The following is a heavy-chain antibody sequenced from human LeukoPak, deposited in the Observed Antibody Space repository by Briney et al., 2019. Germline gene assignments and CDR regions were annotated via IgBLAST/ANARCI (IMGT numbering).Heavy chain of an antibody. D-gene: IGHD1-1*01. CDR3: VPSNNFYYFDY. V-gene: IGHV1-2*02. Sequence: ASVKVSCKTSGYTFTGYYMHWVRLAPGQGLEWMGWIDPKSGVASYPQRFQGRVSMTRDTSISTAYMELSRLRSDDTAVYYCVPSNNFYYFDYWGQGTLVTVSS. CDR2: IDPKSGVA. J-gene: IGHJ4*02. CDR1: GYTFTGYY.